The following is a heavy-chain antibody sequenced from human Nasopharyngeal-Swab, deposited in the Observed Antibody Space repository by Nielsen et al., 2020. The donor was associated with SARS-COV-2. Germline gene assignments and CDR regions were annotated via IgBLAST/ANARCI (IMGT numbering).Heavy chain of an antibody. CDR3: AKELDFWSGWIGY. Sequence: GGSLRLSCAASGFTFRNYWMSWVRQAPGKGLEWVSGIIRGGHTYYADSVKGRFTISRDNSKNALYLQMNSLRAEDTAVYYCAKELDFWSGWIGYWGQGTLVTVSS. CDR1: GFTFRNYW. D-gene: IGHD3-3*01. J-gene: IGHJ4*02. V-gene: IGHV3-23*01. CDR2: IIRGGHT.